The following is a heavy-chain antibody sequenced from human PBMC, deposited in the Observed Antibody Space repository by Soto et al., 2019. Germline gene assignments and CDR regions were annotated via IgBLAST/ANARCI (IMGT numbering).Heavy chain of an antibody. CDR1: AFTFSRVP. CDR3: ARVAY. CDR2: ISSARSET. V-gene: IGHV3-21*01. Sequence: GGSLRHSWDASAFTFSRVPMNWARQVPGKGLEWVASISSARSETWYADSVKGRFIISRANAQNSLFSQMNTLRPEDSAIYYCARVAYWGPGT. J-gene: IGHJ4*02.